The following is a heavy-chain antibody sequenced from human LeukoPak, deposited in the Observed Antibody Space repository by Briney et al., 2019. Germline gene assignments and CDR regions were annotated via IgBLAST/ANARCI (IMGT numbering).Heavy chain of an antibody. D-gene: IGHD2-15*01. J-gene: IGHJ4*02. CDR1: GGSISSYY. CDR2: IYYSGST. Sequence: SETLPLTCTVSGGSISSYYWSWIRQPPGKGLEWIGYIYYSGSTNYNPSLKSRVTISVDTSKNQFSLKLSSATAADTAVYYCARGGGYFDYWGQGTLVTVSS. V-gene: IGHV4-59*01. CDR3: ARGGGYFDY.